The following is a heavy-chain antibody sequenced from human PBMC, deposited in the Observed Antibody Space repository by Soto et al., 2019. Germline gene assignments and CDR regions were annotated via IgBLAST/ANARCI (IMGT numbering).Heavy chain of an antibody. D-gene: IGHD3-10*01. CDR3: TSKFGQLLADAFDI. J-gene: IGHJ3*02. CDR2: IYHSGRT. CDR1: GDSISRRYW. V-gene: IGHV4-4*02. Sequence: SETLSLTCAVSGDSISRRYWRSGVRQIPGKGLQWIGEIYHSGRTIYNPSLQSRVTLSVDKSKNEFSLKMSSVTDADTAVYYCTSKFGQLLADAFDIWGQGTMVTVS.